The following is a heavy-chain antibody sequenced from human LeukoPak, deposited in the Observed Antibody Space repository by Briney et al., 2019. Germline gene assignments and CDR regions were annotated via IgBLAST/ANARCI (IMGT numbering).Heavy chain of an antibody. CDR3: ARGPGYSGSYFDY. D-gene: IGHD1-26*01. J-gene: IGHJ4*02. CDR1: GGSISSYY. CDR2: IYYSGST. V-gene: IGHV4-59*01. Sequence: PSEPLSLTCTVSGGSISSYYWSWIRQPPGKGLEWIGYIYYSGSTNYNPSLKSRVTISVDTSKNQFSLKLSSVTAADTAVYYCARGPGYSGSYFDYWGQGTLVTVSS.